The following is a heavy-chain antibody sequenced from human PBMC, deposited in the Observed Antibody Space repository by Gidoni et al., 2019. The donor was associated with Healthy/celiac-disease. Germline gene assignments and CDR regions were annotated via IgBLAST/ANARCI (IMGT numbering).Heavy chain of an antibody. CDR3: ARDWLLSYDAFDI. CDR1: GFTFSSYW. D-gene: IGHD1-26*01. J-gene: IGHJ3*02. Sequence: VQLVESGGGVVGPGGPLRLSCASSGFTFSSYWMSWVRQDPGKGLEWVANIKQDGSEKYYVDSVKGRFNISRDNAKNSLYLQMNSLRAEDTAVYYCARDWLLSYDAFDIWGQGTMVTVSS. V-gene: IGHV3-7*03. CDR2: IKQDGSEK.